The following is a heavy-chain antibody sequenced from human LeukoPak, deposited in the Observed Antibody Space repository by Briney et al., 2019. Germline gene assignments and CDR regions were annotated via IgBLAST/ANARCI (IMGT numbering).Heavy chain of an antibody. CDR2: IYYSGST. J-gene: IGHJ4*02. CDR1: GGSISSYY. CDR3: ARGSHTYYDILTGYYTSYYFDY. D-gene: IGHD3-9*01. Sequence: SETLSLTCTVSGGSISSYYWSWIRQPPGKGLEWIGYIYYSGSTNYNPSLKSRVTISVDTSKNQFSLKLSSVTAADTAVYYCARGSHTYYDILTGYYTSYYFDYWGQGTLVTVSS. V-gene: IGHV4-59*01.